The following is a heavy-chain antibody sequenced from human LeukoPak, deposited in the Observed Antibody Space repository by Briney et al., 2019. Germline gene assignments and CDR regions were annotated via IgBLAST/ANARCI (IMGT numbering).Heavy chain of an antibody. CDR1: GYTFTSYD. CDR3: ARGLSTMVRGVIINGAFDI. CDR2: MNPNSGNT. J-gene: IGHJ3*02. V-gene: IGHV1-8*01. Sequence: ASVKVSCKASGYTFTSYDINWVRQATGQGLEWMGWMNPNSGNTGYAQKLQGRVTMTRNTSISTAYMELSSLRSEDTAVYYCARGLSTMVRGVIINGAFDIWGQGTMVTVSS. D-gene: IGHD3-10*01.